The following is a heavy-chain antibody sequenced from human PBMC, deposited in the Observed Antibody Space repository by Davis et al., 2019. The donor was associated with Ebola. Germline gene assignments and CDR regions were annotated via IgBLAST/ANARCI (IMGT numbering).Heavy chain of an antibody. CDR1: GYTFISHA. V-gene: IGHV1-3*01. CDR3: ARDVSPFINWFDP. D-gene: IGHD5/OR15-5a*01. J-gene: IGHJ5*02. CDR2: INVGNGNT. Sequence: ASVQVSCKAAGYTFISHAMHWVRQAPGQSLEWMGWINVGNGNTIYSQKLQGRVTITSDTSASTAYMELNSLTSEDTAVYYCARDVSPFINWFDPWGQGTLVTVSS.